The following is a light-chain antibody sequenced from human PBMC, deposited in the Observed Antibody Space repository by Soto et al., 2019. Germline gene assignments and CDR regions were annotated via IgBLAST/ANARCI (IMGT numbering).Light chain of an antibody. CDR3: QTWGTGIHV. CDR2: LNSDGSH. V-gene: IGLV4-69*01. CDR1: SGHSSYA. J-gene: IGLJ1*01. Sequence: QLVLTQSPSASASLGASVKLTCTLSSGHSSYAIAWHQQQPEKGPRYLMKLNSDGSHSKGDGIPDRFSGSSSGAERNLTISSLQSEDEADYYCQTWGTGIHVFGTGTKLTVL.